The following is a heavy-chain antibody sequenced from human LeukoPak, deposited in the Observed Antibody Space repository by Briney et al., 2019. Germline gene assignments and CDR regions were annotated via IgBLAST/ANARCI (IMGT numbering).Heavy chain of an antibody. CDR1: GFTFSNAW. CDR2: IKSKTDGGTT. CDR3: TTAGNAKRLDY. Sequence: GGSLRLSCAASGFTFSNAWMSWVRQAPGKGLEWVGRIKSKTDGGTTDYAAPVKGRFTTSRDDSKNTLYLQMNSLKTEDAAVYYCTTAGNAKRLDYWGQGTLVTVSS. D-gene: IGHD1-1*01. V-gene: IGHV3-15*01. J-gene: IGHJ4*02.